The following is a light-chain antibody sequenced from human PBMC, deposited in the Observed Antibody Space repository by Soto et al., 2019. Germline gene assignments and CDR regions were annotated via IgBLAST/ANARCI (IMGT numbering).Light chain of an antibody. J-gene: IGKJ4*01. Sequence: DIQMTQAPSSLSASVGDRVTITCQASQDISNYLNWYQQKPGKAPKLLIYDATKLETGVPSRFSGSGSGTDFTLTITSLQPEDIATYYCQQFDNVPLTFGGGTKVDIK. CDR1: QDISNY. V-gene: IGKV1-33*01. CDR2: DAT. CDR3: QQFDNVPLT.